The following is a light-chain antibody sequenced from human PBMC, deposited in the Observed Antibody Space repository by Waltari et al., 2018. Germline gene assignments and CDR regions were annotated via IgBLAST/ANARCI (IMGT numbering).Light chain of an antibody. CDR1: QSLIHSDGNTY. Sequence: DVVMTQSPLSLPVTLGPPASISCRSSQSLIHSDGNTYLNWFQQRPGQSPRRLIYKVSKRESGGPDRFSGSGSGTDYTLKISRVEAEDVGFYYCMQSTQWPRTFGQGTKVEIK. CDR3: MQSTQWPRT. CDR2: KVS. J-gene: IGKJ1*01. V-gene: IGKV2-30*02.